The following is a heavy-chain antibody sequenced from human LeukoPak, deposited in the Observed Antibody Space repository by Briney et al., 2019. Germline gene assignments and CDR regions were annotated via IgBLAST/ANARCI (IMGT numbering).Heavy chain of an antibody. V-gene: IGHV3-21*01. CDR2: ITSSSSYI. Sequence: GGSLRLSCAASRFTFSSHSMNWVRQAPGKGLEWVSSITSSSSYIFYADSVEGRFTISRDNAKDALYLQMNSLRAEDTAVYYCARDLVVVTGIPGYYYGMDVWGQGTTVTVSS. D-gene: IGHD2-21*02. J-gene: IGHJ6*02. CDR1: RFTFSSHS. CDR3: ARDLVVVTGIPGYYYGMDV.